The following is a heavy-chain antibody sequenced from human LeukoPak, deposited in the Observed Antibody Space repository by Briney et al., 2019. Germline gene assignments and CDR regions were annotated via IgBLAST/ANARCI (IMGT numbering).Heavy chain of an antibody. V-gene: IGHV3-48*03. J-gene: IGHJ4*02. CDR2: ISSSGSTI. Sequence: GGSLRLSCAASGFTFSSYEMNWVRQAPGKGLEWLSCISSSGSTIYYADSVKGRFTISRDNAKNTLYLQMNSLRAEDTAVYYCARDTTRLFDYWGQGTLVTVSS. D-gene: IGHD1-1*01. CDR3: ARDTTRLFDY. CDR1: GFTFSSYE.